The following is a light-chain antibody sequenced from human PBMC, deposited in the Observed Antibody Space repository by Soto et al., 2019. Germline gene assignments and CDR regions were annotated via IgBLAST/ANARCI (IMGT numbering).Light chain of an antibody. Sequence: EIVMTQSPASLSVSPGDGVTLSCRASQSVASNVAWYQQKPGQGPRLLIHGASTRAVGVPARFSGSGSGTDFSLTIGSLQSDDFPVYYCQQCHSWLLRDTFGQGTNLQIK. CDR2: GAS. J-gene: IGKJ2*01. CDR1: QSVASN. V-gene: IGKV3-15*01. CDR3: QQCHSWLLRDT.